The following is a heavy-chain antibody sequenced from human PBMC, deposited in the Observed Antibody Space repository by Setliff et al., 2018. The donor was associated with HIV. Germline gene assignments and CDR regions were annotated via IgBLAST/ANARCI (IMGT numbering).Heavy chain of an antibody. CDR1: GGSIRSSTYC. CDR3: ARGSSNTWYYYFDS. CDR2: VYHSGNS. Sequence: LSLTCTVSGGSIRSSTYCWGWIRQAPGRGLEWIGSVYHSGNSYYRPSLKSRVTMSVDTSKNQFSLKMSSVTAADTAVYYCARGSSNTWYYYFDSWGQGALVTVSS. V-gene: IGHV4-39*07. J-gene: IGHJ4*02. D-gene: IGHD6-13*01.